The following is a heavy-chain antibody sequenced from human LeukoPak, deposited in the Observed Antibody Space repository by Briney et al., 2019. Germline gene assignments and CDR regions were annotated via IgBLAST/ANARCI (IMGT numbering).Heavy chain of an antibody. V-gene: IGHV4-59*12. CDR3: ARGPPRVTTYYYYYYMDV. J-gene: IGHJ6*03. CDR1: GGSISSYY. CDR2: IYYSGST. Sequence: SETLSLTCTVSGGSISSYYWSWIRQPPGKGLEWIGYIYYSGSTNYNPSLKSRLTISVDTSKDQFSLKLSSLTAADTAVYYCARGPPRVTTYYYYYYMDVWGKGTTVTVSS. D-gene: IGHD4-17*01.